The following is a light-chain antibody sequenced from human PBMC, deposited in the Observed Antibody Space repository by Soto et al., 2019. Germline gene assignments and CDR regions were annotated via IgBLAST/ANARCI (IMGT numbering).Light chain of an antibody. CDR3: QQYASSPLLT. CDR1: QTIGRNY. J-gene: IGKJ4*01. CDR2: GTS. V-gene: IGKV3-20*01. Sequence: EIVLTQSPGTLSLSPGETATLSCRASQTIGRNYLAWYQQKPGRAPRLLIFGTSTRATGIPDRFSGSGSGTDFTLSISRLEPEDFAVYYCQQYASSPLLTFGGGTKVEIK.